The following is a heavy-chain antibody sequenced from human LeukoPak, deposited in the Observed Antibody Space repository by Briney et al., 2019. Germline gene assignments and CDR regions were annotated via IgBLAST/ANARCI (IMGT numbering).Heavy chain of an antibody. V-gene: IGHV4-39*01. CDR1: GGSISSSSYY. CDR3: ACHHGSGSYYSPFDY. D-gene: IGHD3-10*01. J-gene: IGHJ4*02. CDR2: IYYSGST. Sequence: RTSETLSLTCTVSGGSISSSSYYWVWIRQPPGKGLEWIGSIYYSGSTYYNPSLKSRVTISVDTSKNQFSLKLSSVTAADTAVYYCACHHGSGSYYSPFDYWGQGTLVTVSS.